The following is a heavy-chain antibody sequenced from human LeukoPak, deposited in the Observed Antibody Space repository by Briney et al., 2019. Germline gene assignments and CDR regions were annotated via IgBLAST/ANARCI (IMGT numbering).Heavy chain of an antibody. CDR1: GFTFSSYW. D-gene: IGHD3-3*01. Sequence: PGGSLRLSCAASGFTFSSYWMSWVRQAPGKGPEWVANIKQDGSEKYYVDSVQGRFTISRDNAKNSLYLQMNSLRAEDTAVYYCAREEWLSYYYFDYWGQGTLVTVSS. J-gene: IGHJ4*02. CDR3: AREEWLSYYYFDY. V-gene: IGHV3-7*01. CDR2: IKQDGSEK.